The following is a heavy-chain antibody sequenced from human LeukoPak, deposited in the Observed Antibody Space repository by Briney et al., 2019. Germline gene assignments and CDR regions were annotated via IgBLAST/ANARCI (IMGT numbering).Heavy chain of an antibody. D-gene: IGHD1-14*01. Sequence: PSETLSLTCAVSGYSISSRNWWGWIRQPPGKGLEWIGYIHPDGRIHYNPSLKSRVSMSLDTSKNQFSLKLTSVTAVDPAVYYCAKNPEIAAFEDWGQGTLVTVSS. J-gene: IGHJ4*02. CDR2: IHPDGRI. CDR1: GYSISSRNW. CDR3: AKNPEIAAFED. V-gene: IGHV4-28*05.